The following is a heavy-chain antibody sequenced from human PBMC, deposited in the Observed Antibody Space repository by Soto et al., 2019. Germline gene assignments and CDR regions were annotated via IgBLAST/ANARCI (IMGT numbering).Heavy chain of an antibody. D-gene: IGHD2-2*01. Sequence: GGSLRLSCAASGFTFSSYAMSWVRQAPGKGLEWVSAISGSGGSTYYADSVKGRFTISRDNSMNTLYLQMNSLRAEDTAVYYCAKPSKLLSLRPGYWGQGTLVTVSS. CDR1: GFTFSSYA. CDR2: ISGSGGST. CDR3: AKPSKLLSLRPGY. V-gene: IGHV3-23*01. J-gene: IGHJ4*02.